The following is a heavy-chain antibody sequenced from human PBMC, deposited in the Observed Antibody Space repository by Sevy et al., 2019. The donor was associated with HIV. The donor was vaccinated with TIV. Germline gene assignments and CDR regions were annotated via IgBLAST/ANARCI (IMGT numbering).Heavy chain of an antibody. CDR3: TRNPEVDPTTGEGAS. Sequence: ASVKVSCKASGYSFTSNGITWVRQAPGQGLEWMGWISGYNDNTNYSKKFQGRVTMTTDTSTSTAYLEMRSLRSDDTAVYYCTRNPEVDPTTGEGASWGQGTLVTVSS. J-gene: IGHJ4*02. V-gene: IGHV1-18*01. CDR2: ISGYNDNT. CDR1: GYSFTSNG. D-gene: IGHD4-17*01.